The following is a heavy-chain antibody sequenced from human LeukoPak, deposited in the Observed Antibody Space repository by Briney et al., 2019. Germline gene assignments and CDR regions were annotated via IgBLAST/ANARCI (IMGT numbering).Heavy chain of an antibody. V-gene: IGHV1-69*05. J-gene: IGHJ3*02. CDR1: GGTFSSYA. D-gene: IGHD3-22*01. Sequence: SVKVSCKASGGTFSSYAISWVRQAPGQGLEWMGGIIPIFGTANYAQKFQGRVTITTDESTSTAYMELSSLRSEDTAVYYCARTISVVNTTSAFDIWGQGTMVTVSS. CDR2: IIPIFGTA. CDR3: ARTISVVNTTSAFDI.